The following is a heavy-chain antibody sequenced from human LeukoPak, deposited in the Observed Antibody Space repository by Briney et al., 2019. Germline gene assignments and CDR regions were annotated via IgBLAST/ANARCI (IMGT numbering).Heavy chain of an antibody. V-gene: IGHV3-74*01. CDR2: INSDGSSK. Sequence: AGGSLRLSCAASGFTFSTYWMHWVRHAPGKGLVWVSRINSDGSSKDYADSVKGRFTISRDNAKNTLYLQMNSLRVEDTAVFYCAMGHYDSSGYAHFDHWGQGTLVTVSS. D-gene: IGHD3-22*01. J-gene: IGHJ4*02. CDR3: AMGHYDSSGYAHFDH. CDR1: GFTFSTYW.